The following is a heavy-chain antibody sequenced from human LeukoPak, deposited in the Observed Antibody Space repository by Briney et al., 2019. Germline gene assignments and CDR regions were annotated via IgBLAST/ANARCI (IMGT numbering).Heavy chain of an antibody. CDR1: GGTTSA. Sequence: GASVKVSCKASGGTTSAIGWVRQAPGQGLEWMGGILPSVGTAHSSQKFQGRVTITADKSTSTAYMELSILTSEDTAVYYCARERTRMAFDIWGQGTMVTVSS. J-gene: IGHJ3*02. CDR3: ARERTRMAFDI. CDR2: ILPSVGTA. V-gene: IGHV1-69*06. D-gene: IGHD2-2*01.